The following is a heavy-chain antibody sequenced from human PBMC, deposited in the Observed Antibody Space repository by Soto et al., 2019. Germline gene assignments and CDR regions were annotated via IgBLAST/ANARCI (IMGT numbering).Heavy chain of an antibody. CDR2: INHSGST. CDR1: GGSFSGYY. D-gene: IGHD1-1*01. CDR3: ARGSSTGTSGGYFQH. V-gene: IGHV4-34*01. J-gene: IGHJ1*01. Sequence: SETLSLTCAVYGGSFSGYYWGWIRQPPGKGLEWIGEINHSGSTNYNPSLKSRVTVSVDTSKNQFSLKLSSVTAADTAVYYCARGSSTGTSGGYFQHWGQGTLVTVSS.